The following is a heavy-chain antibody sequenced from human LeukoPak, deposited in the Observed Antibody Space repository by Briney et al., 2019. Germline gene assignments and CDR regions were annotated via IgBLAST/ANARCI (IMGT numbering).Heavy chain of an antibody. D-gene: IGHD3-9*01. V-gene: IGHV1-24*01. J-gene: IGHJ5*02. CDR2: FDPEDGET. CDR3: ATIGYDILTVYYRLNWFDP. Sequence: ASVKVSCKVSGYTLTELSMHWVRQAPGKGLEWMGGFDPEDGETIYAQKFQGRVTMTEDTSTDTAYMELSSLRSEDTAVYYCATIGYDILTVYYRLNWFDPWGQGTLVTVSS. CDR1: GYTLTELS.